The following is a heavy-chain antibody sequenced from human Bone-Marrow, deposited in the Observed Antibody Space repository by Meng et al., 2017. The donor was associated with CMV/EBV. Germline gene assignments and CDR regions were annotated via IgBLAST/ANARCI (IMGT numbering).Heavy chain of an antibody. CDR1: GYTFTSYD. Sequence: QVQLVQAGAEVKTPGASVKVSCKASGYTFTSYDINSVRQAAGQGLEWMGWMNPNSGNTDYAQKFQGRVTMTRNISKSTAYMDLSSLRSEDTAVYYCATGVADFEYWGQGTLVTVSS. D-gene: IGHD6-19*01. CDR2: MNPNSGNT. CDR3: ATGVADFEY. J-gene: IGHJ4*02. V-gene: IGHV1-8*01.